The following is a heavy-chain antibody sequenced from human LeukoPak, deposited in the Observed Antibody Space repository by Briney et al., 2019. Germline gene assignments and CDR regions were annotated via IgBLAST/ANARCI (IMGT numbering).Heavy chain of an antibody. CDR2: IKQDGSEK. D-gene: IGHD2-2*01. V-gene: IGHV3-7*01. CDR1: GFTFSSYA. J-gene: IGHJ6*04. CDR3: AREVRGTSPLDV. Sequence: GGSLRLSCAASGFTFSSYAMSWVRQAPGKGLEWVANIKQDGSEKYYVDSVKGRFTISRDNAKNSLYLQMNSLRAEDTAVYYCAREVRGTSPLDVWGKGTTVTVSS.